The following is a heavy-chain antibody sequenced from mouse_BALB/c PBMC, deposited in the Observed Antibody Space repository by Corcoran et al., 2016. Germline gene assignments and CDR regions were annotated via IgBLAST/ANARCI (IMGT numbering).Heavy chain of an antibody. Sequence: EVQLQQSGAELVKPGASVKLSCTASGFNIKDTYMHWVQQRPEQGLEWIGRIDPANGNTKYDSKFQGKATITADTSSNTAYLQLSSLTSEDTAVYYCAYGNYYWGQGTTLTVSS. V-gene: IGHV14-3*02. CDR1: GFNIKDTY. CDR3: AYGNYY. CDR2: IDPANGNT. D-gene: IGHD2-1*01. J-gene: IGHJ2*01.